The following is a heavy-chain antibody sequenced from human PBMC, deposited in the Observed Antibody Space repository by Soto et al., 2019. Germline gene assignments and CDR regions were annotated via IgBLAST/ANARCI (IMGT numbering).Heavy chain of an antibody. D-gene: IGHD6-6*01. CDR1: GYTFTGYY. CDR3: ARSRLAARPDFSGDIITYYLYGMDV. Sequence: GASVKVSCKASGYTFTGYYMHWVRQAPGQGLEWMGWINPNSGGTNYAQKFQGRVTITADESTSTAYMELSSLRSEDTAVYYCARSRLAARPDFSGDIITYYLYGMDVWGQGTTVTVSS. CDR2: INPNSGGT. J-gene: IGHJ6*02. V-gene: IGHV1-2*02.